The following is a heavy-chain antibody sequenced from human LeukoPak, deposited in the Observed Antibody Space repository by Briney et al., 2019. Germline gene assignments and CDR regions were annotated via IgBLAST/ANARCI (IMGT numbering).Heavy chain of an antibody. Sequence: GGSLRLSCAASGFTFSSYGMSWVRQAPGKGLEWVSIVGSAGSTYYAESVKGRFTISRDNSKNTLYLQMNSLRAEDTAVYYCARGGAGSTRHFDYWGQGTLVTVSS. J-gene: IGHJ4*02. D-gene: IGHD2-2*01. V-gene: IGHV3-23*01. CDR3: ARGGAGSTRHFDY. CDR2: IVGSAGST. CDR1: GFTFSSYG.